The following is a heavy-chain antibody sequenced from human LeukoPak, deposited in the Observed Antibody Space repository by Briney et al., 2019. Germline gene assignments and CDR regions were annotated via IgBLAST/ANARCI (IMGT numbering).Heavy chain of an antibody. CDR1: GFTFSSYE. J-gene: IGHJ4*02. CDR2: IKQDGSEK. V-gene: IGHV3-7*05. CDR3: ARREGNFDY. Sequence: PGGSLRLSCVASGFTFSSYEMNWVRQAPGKGLEWVANIKQDGSEKYYVDSVKGRFTISRDNAKNSLYLQMNSLRAEDTAVYYCARREGNFDYWGQGTLVTVSS. D-gene: IGHD3-10*01.